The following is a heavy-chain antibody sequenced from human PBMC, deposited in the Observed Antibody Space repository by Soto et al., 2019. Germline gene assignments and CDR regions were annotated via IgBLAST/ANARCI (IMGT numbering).Heavy chain of an antibody. D-gene: IGHD6-19*01. CDR3: AKACLDGGGGWSITYSYYYYMDV. V-gene: IGHV3-9*01. Sequence: EVQLVESGGGLVQPGRSLRLSCTASGFTFDEYAMHWVRQAPGKGLDWVSGISGNSAGIGYADSVKGRFAISRDHARNSLYLQMNRLRAEDTALYYCAKACLDGGGGWSITYSYYYYMDVWGKGTTVTVSS. CDR2: ISGNSAGI. J-gene: IGHJ6*03. CDR1: GFTFDEYA.